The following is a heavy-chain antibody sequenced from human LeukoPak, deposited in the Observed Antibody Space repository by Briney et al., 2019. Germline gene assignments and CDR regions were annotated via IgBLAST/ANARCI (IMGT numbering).Heavy chain of an antibody. J-gene: IGHJ6*03. V-gene: IGHV3-23*01. CDR3: AKLSGDLKYRNYYYQFHMDV. CDR1: GFTFRSYA. D-gene: IGHD4-11*01. CDR2: ISGSGDFT. Sequence: GGSLRLSCAVSGFTFRSYALSWVRQAPGKGLEWVSTISGSGDFTFYAGSVKGRFPISRDNSKSTLYLQMNSLKAEDTAVYYCAKLSGDLKYRNYYYQFHMDVWGKGTTVIVSS.